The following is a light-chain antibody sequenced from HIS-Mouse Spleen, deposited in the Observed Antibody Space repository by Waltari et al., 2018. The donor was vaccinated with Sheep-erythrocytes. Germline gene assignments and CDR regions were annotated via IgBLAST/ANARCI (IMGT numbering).Light chain of an antibody. V-gene: IGKV1-6*01. CDR3: LQDYNYPYT. CDR1: QGIRND. Sequence: AIQMTQSPSSLSASVGDRVTITCRASQGIRNDLGCYQQKPGKAPKLLNYAASSLQSGVPSRFSGSGSGTDFTLTISSLQPEDFATYYCLQDYNYPYTFGQGTKLEIK. J-gene: IGKJ2*01. CDR2: AAS.